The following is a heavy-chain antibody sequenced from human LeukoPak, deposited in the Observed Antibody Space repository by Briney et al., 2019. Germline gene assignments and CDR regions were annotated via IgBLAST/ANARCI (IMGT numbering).Heavy chain of an antibody. J-gene: IGHJ4*02. V-gene: IGHV4-39*07. Sequence: PSETLSLTCSVSGGSISSNSYYWVWIRQPPGKGLEWIGSVYYSGTTYYNPSLKSRVTISVETSKNQFSLKPSSVTAADTAVYFCARIDWNPDYWGQGTLVTVSS. CDR3: ARIDWNPDY. CDR1: GGSISSNSYY. D-gene: IGHD3-9*01. CDR2: VYYSGTT.